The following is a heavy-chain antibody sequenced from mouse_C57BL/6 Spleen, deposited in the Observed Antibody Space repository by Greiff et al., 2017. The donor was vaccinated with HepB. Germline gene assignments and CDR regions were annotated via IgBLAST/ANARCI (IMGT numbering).Heavy chain of an antibody. CDR1: GFTFSDYG. J-gene: IGHJ4*01. CDR3: ARGILFYYAMDY. Sequence: EVKLMESGGGLVKPGGSLKLSCAASGFTFSDYGMHWVRQAPEKGLEWVAYISSGSSTIYYADTVKGRFTISRDNAKNTLFLQMTSLRSEDTAMYYCARGILFYYAMDYWGQGTSVTVSS. CDR2: ISSGSSTI. V-gene: IGHV5-17*01.